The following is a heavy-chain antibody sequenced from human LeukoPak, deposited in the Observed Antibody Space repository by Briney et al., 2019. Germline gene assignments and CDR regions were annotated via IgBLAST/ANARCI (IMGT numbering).Heavy chain of an antibody. Sequence: GGSLRLSCAASGFTFSNAWMSRVRQAPGKGLEWVGRIKSKTDGGTTDYAAPVKGRFTISRDDSKNTLYLQMNSLKTEDTAVYYCTTDLVLVVRGVIIPWGQGTLVTVSS. V-gene: IGHV3-15*01. CDR2: IKSKTDGGTT. CDR1: GFTFSNAW. J-gene: IGHJ5*02. D-gene: IGHD3-10*01. CDR3: TTDLVLVVRGVIIP.